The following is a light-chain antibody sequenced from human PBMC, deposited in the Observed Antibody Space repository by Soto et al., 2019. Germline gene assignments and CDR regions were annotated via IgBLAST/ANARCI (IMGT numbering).Light chain of an antibody. Sequence: EIVMTQSPDTLSVSPGEGATLSCRASQSVTSNLAWYQQKPGQAPRLLIYDASNRATGIAARFSGSGSGTQFTLTISSLQSEDFAVYYCQQYKNWPRTFGQGTRLEIK. CDR3: QQYKNWPRT. CDR1: QSVTSN. V-gene: IGKV3-15*01. CDR2: DAS. J-gene: IGKJ5*01.